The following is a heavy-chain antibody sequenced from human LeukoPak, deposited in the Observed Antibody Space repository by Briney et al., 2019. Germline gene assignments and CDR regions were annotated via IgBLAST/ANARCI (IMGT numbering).Heavy chain of an antibody. CDR2: INPNSGGT. CDR3: AREEGYCSSSSCSAPFDY. V-gene: IGHV1-2*02. J-gene: IGHJ4*02. CDR1: GYTFTGYY. D-gene: IGHD2-2*01. Sequence: ASVKVSCKASGYTFTGYYMHWVRQAPGQGLEWMGWINPNSGGTNYGQKFQGRVTMTRDTSISTAYMELSRLRSDDTAVYYCAREEGYCSSSSCSAPFDYWGQGTLVTVSS.